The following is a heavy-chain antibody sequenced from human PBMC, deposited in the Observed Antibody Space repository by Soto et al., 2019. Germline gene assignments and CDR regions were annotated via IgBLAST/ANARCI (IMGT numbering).Heavy chain of an antibody. CDR3: ARGSTPYCTNNVCYTIFDY. Sequence: SVKVSCKASGGTFSTYAISWVRQARGQGLEWMGGIIPVFGTANYAQKFQGRVTITADESTSTAYMDLSSLRSEDTAVYYCARGSTPYCTNNVCYTIFDYWGQGTLVTVSS. J-gene: IGHJ4*02. CDR2: IIPVFGTA. D-gene: IGHD2-8*01. V-gene: IGHV1-69*13. CDR1: GGTFSTYA.